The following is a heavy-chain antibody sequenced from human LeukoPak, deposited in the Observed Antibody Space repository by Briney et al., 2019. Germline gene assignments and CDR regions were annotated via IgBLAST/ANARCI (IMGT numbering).Heavy chain of an antibody. Sequence: SETLSLTCTVSGGSISSYYWSWIRQPPGKGLEWIGYIYYSGSTNYNPSLKSRVTISVDTSKNQFSLKLSSVTAADTAVYYCARDIRDDFWSGYHNWFDPWGQGTLVTVSS. CDR1: GGSISSYY. CDR3: ARDIRDDFWSGYHNWFDP. CDR2: IYYSGST. D-gene: IGHD3-3*01. J-gene: IGHJ5*02. V-gene: IGHV4-59*01.